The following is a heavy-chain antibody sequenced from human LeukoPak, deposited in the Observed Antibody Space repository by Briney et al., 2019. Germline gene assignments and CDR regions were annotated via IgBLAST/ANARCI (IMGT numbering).Heavy chain of an antibody. Sequence: GGSLRLSCITSGFTLSTNAMSWVRQAPGKGLEWISGISGSGASTYYADSVKGRFTISRDDSRNTLYLQMNSLRGDDTAVYYCAKDVGKWESLHFFDYWGQGTLVTVSS. CDR3: AKDVGKWESLHFFDY. CDR1: GFTLSTNA. V-gene: IGHV3-23*01. J-gene: IGHJ4*02. CDR2: ISGSGAST. D-gene: IGHD1-26*01.